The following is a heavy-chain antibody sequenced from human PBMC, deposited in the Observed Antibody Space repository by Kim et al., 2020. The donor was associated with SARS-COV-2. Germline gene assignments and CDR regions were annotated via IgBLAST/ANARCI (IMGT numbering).Heavy chain of an antibody. CDR1: GYTFTGYY. J-gene: IGHJ6*02. CDR2: INPNSGGT. CDR3: AREVVVVPAAIPGGMDV. D-gene: IGHD2-2*01. Sequence: ASVKVSCKASGYTFTGYYMHWVRQAPGQGLEWMGRINPNSGGTNYAQKFQGRVTMTRDTSISTAYMELSRLRSDDTAVYYCAREVVVVPAAIPGGMDVWGQGTTVTVSS. V-gene: IGHV1-2*06.